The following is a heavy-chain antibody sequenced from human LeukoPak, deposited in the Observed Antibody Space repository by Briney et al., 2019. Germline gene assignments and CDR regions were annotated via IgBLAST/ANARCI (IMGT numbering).Heavy chain of an antibody. CDR1: GGSFSGYY. Sequence: SDTLSLTCVVYGGSFSGYYWSWIRQPPGEGLEWIGEINHSGVTNYKPSLKNRVTLSVDTSTNQFSLSLSSVTAADTAVYYCARGGSTMVIDYWGQGTPVTVSS. J-gene: IGHJ4*02. V-gene: IGHV4-34*01. CDR2: INHSGVT. CDR3: ARGGSTMVIDY. D-gene: IGHD3-10*01.